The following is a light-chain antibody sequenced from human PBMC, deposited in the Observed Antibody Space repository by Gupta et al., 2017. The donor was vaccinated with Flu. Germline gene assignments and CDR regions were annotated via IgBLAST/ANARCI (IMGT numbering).Light chain of an antibody. V-gene: IGKV2-28*01. CDR3: MQSLHSPPT. CDR1: QSLLNSNGYNY. CDR2: LVS. J-gene: IGKJ1*01. Sequence: DIVMTQSPLSLAVTPGESASISCRSSQSLLNSNGYNYLDWYLQKPGQSPHLLIYLVSNRASGVPDRFSGSGSGTDFTLKISRVEAEDVGVYYCMQSLHSPPTFGQGTKVEIK.